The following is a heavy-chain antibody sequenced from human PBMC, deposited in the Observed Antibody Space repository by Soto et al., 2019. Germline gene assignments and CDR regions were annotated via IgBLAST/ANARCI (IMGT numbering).Heavy chain of an antibody. CDR1: GGYFSGYD. Sequence: SETLSLTCAVYGGYFSGYDWSWIRQPPGKGLEWIGEINHSGSTNYNPSLKSRVTISVDTSKNQFSLKLSSVTAADTAVYYCARERTVLLWFGESSWFDPWGQGTLVTVSS. D-gene: IGHD3-10*01. J-gene: IGHJ5*02. V-gene: IGHV4-34*01. CDR3: ARERTVLLWFGESSWFDP. CDR2: INHSGST.